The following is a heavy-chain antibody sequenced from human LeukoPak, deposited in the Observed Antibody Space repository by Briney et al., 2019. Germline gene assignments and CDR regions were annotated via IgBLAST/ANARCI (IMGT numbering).Heavy chain of an antibody. V-gene: IGHV1-46*01. CDR3: ARDLDGTPAMVRSYKGIVDY. D-gene: IGHD1-26*01. CDR1: GYTFTSYY. J-gene: IGHJ4*02. CDR2: INPSGGST. Sequence: ASVNVSCKASGYTFTSYYMHWVRQAPGQGLEWMGIINPSGGSTSYAQKFQGRVTVTRDTSTSTVYMELSSLRSEDTAVYYCARDLDGTPAMVRSYKGIVDYWGQGTLVTVSS.